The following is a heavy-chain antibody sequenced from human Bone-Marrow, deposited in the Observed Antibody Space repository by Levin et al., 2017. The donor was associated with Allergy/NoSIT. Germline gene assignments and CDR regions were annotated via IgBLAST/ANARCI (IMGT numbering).Heavy chain of an antibody. J-gene: IGHJ4*02. CDR2: IKEDGSAK. D-gene: IGHD5-12*01. CDR1: GFSFSTFW. V-gene: IGHV3-7*04. Sequence: ASVKVSCAASGFSFSTFWMSWIRQAPGKGLEWVANIKEDGSAKYYVDSVKGRFTISRDNAENSLYLQMNSLRAEDTAIYYCARDKFRGRDYWGQGTLVTVSS. CDR3: ARDKFRGRDY.